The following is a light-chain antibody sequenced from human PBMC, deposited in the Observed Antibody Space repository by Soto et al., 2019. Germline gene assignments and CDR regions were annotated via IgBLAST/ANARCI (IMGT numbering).Light chain of an antibody. Sequence: DIQMTQSPSTLSASVGDRVTITCRASRNIGSWLAWYQQKAGKAPNLLIYDASTLQSGVPPRFSGSGSGTEFTLTIRSLQPDDIATYYCQQYSSYSAWTFGEGTKVDIK. CDR2: DAS. V-gene: IGKV1-5*01. CDR1: RNIGSW. CDR3: QQYSSYSAWT. J-gene: IGKJ1*01.